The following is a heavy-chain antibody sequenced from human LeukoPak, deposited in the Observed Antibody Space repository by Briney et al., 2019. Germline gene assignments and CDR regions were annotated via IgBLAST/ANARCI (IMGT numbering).Heavy chain of an antibody. CDR3: ARDLGNPGTVGYFDY. CDR2: IIPIFGTA. Sequence: ASVKVSCKASGGTFGSYVIIWVRQAPGQGLEWMGGIIPIFGTANYAQKFQGRVTITTDESTSTAYMELSSLRSEDTAVYYCARDLGNPGTVGYFDYWGQGTLVTVSS. V-gene: IGHV1-69*05. D-gene: IGHD4-23*01. J-gene: IGHJ4*02. CDR1: GGTFGSYV.